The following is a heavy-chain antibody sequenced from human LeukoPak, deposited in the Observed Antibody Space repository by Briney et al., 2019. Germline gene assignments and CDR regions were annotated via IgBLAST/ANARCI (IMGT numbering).Heavy chain of an antibody. Sequence: QSGGSLRLSCAASGFTFSSYEMNWVRQAPGKGLEWVSYISSSGSTIYYADSVKGRFTISRDNAKNSLYLQMNSLRAEDKAVYYCARAGGYSGPFGYWGQGTLVTVSS. V-gene: IGHV3-48*03. J-gene: IGHJ4*02. CDR2: ISSSGSTI. CDR1: GFTFSSYE. CDR3: ARAGGYSGPFGY. D-gene: IGHD5-12*01.